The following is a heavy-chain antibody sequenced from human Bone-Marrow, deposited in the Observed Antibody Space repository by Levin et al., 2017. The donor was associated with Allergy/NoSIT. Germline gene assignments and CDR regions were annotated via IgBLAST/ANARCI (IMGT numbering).Heavy chain of an antibody. CDR2: INPNSGGT. CDR1: GYTFTAYY. J-gene: IGHJ4*02. Sequence: ASVKVSCKPSGYTFTAYYLHWVRQAPGQGLEWMGRINPNSGGTNYAQEFQGSVTMTRDTSITTAYMELSRLRSDDTAMYYCAREYSSSSGSVFDYWGQGTLVTVSS. D-gene: IGHD6-6*01. CDR3: AREYSSSSGSVFDY. V-gene: IGHV1-2*06.